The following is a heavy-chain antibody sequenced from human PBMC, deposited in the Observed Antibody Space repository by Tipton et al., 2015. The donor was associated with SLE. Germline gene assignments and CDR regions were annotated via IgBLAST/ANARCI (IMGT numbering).Heavy chain of an antibody. Sequence: TLSLTCAVYGGSFSGYYWSWIRQPPGKGLEWIGEINHSGSTDYNPSLRGRVTISLDTSKNHFSLKLSSVTAADTAVYYCAREMSRAFDIWGQGTMVTVSS. V-gene: IGHV4-34*01. CDR3: AREMSRAFDI. D-gene: IGHD5-24*01. CDR2: INHSGST. J-gene: IGHJ3*02. CDR1: GGSFSGYY.